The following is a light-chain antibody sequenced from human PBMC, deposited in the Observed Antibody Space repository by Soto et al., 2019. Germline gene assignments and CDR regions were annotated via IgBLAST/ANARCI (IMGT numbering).Light chain of an antibody. CDR2: GAS. Sequence: EIVLTQSPGTLSVSPGERANLSCRASQSVSTNLAWFQQKPGQAPRLLIYGASTRATGIPARFSGSWSGTEFTLTINSLQSEDLAVYYCQQSNNWPYTFGQGTKLEV. J-gene: IGKJ2*01. V-gene: IGKV3-15*01. CDR1: QSVSTN. CDR3: QQSNNWPYT.